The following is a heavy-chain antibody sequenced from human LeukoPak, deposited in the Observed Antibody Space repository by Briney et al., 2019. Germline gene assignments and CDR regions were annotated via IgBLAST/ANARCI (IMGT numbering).Heavy chain of an antibody. V-gene: IGHV4-59*01. Sequence: SETLSLTCTVSGGSISSYYWRWIRQPPGKGLEGIGYIYYSGSTNYNPSLKSRVTISVDTSKNQFSLKLSSVTAADTAVYYCASDYYGSGSYSGFDPWGQGTLVTVSS. D-gene: IGHD3-10*01. CDR3: ASDYYGSGSYSGFDP. J-gene: IGHJ5*02. CDR2: IYYSGST. CDR1: GGSISSYY.